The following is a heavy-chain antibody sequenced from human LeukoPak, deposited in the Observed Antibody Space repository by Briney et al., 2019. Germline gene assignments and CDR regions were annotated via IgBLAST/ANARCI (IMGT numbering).Heavy chain of an antibody. D-gene: IGHD2-2*02. CDR3: ARGYCSSTSCYRSDY. V-gene: IGHV4-34*01. CDR2: INHSGST. CDR1: GGSFSGYY. Sequence: SETLSLTCAVYGGSFSGYYWSWIRRPPGKGLEWIGEINHSGSTNYNPSLKGRVTISVDTSKNQFSLKLSSVTAADTAVYYCARGYCSSTSCYRSDYWGQGTLVTVSS. J-gene: IGHJ4*02.